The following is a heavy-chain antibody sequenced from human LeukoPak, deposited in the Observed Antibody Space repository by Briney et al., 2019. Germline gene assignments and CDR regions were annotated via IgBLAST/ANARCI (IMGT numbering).Heavy chain of an antibody. D-gene: IGHD4-17*01. CDR3: AHLPNGHDDYGDYRLAYYFDY. J-gene: IGHJ4*02. Sequence: ASVKVSCKASGYTFTGYYMHWVRQAPGQGLEWMGWINPNSGGTNYAQKFQGRVTMTRDTSTSTAYMELSSLRSEDTAVYYCAHLPNGHDDYGDYRLAYYFDYWGQGTLVTVSS. CDR1: GYTFTGYY. V-gene: IGHV1-2*02. CDR2: INPNSGGT.